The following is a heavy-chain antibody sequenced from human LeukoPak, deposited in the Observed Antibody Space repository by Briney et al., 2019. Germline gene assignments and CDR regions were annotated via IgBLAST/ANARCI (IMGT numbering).Heavy chain of an antibody. CDR1: GYSFTSYW. V-gene: IGHV5-51*01. Sequence: GESLKISCKGSGYSFTSYWIGWVRQMPGKGPEWMGIIYPGDSDTRYSPSFQGQVTISADKSISTAYLQWSSLKASDTAMYYCARRSLDYGDFRGAFDIWGQGTMVTVSS. J-gene: IGHJ3*02. D-gene: IGHD4-17*01. CDR3: ARRSLDYGDFRGAFDI. CDR2: IYPGDSDT.